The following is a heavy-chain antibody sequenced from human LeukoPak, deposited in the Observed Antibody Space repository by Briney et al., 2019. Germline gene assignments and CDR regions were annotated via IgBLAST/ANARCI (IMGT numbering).Heavy chain of an antibody. CDR2: IYYSGST. CDR3: ARDYSSSWYYFDY. Sequence: PSETLSLTCTVSGGPISSYYGSWIRQPPGKGLEWIGYIYYSGSTNYNPSLKSRVTISVDTSKNQFSLKLSSVTAADTAVYYCARDYSSSWYYFDYWGQGTLVTVSS. J-gene: IGHJ4*02. D-gene: IGHD6-13*01. V-gene: IGHV4-59*01. CDR1: GGPISSYY.